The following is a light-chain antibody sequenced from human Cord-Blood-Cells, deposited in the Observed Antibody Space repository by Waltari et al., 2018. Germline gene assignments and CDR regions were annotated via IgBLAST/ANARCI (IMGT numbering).Light chain of an antibody. Sequence: DMQMTQYPSTLSASVGDRVTITCRASQSISSWLAWYQPKPGKAPKLLIYKASSLERGVPSRFRGSGSGAVFTPTISSLQPDDFATYYCQQYNSYSYSFGQGTKLEIK. J-gene: IGKJ2*03. CDR1: QSISSW. CDR2: KAS. V-gene: IGKV1-5*03. CDR3: QQYNSYSYS.